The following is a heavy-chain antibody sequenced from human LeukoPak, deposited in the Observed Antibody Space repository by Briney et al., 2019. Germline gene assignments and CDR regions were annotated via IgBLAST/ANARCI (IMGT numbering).Heavy chain of an antibody. Sequence: GGSLRLSCAASGFTFSSYWMSWVRQAPGKGLEWVANIKQDGSEKYYVDSVKGRFTISRDNAKNSLYLQMNSLRAEDTAVYYCARDRILVYYDSSGYYSSSYYYYMDVWGKGTTVTVSS. CDR1: GFTFSSYW. J-gene: IGHJ6*03. D-gene: IGHD3-22*01. CDR3: ARDRILVYYDSSGYYSSSYYYYMDV. V-gene: IGHV3-7*01. CDR2: IKQDGSEK.